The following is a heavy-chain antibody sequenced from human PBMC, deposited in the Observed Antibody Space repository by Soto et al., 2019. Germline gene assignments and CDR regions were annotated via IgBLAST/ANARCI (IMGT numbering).Heavy chain of an antibody. Sequence: SETLSLTCTVSGGSVSSGDYYWSWIRQPPGKGLEWIGYIYYSGSTYYNPSLKSRVTISVDTSKNQFSLKLSSVTAADTAVYYCARAQLAHEGGYNWFDPWGQGTLVTVSS. CDR2: IYYSGST. V-gene: IGHV4-30-4*01. CDR3: ARAQLAHEGGYNWFDP. D-gene: IGHD6-6*01. CDR1: GGSVSSGDYY. J-gene: IGHJ5*02.